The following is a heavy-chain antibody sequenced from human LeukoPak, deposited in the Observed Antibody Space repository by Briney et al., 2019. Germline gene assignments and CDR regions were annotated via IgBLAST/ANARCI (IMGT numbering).Heavy chain of an antibody. CDR1: GGTFSRYA. CDR3: ASCVTTLGVLDYYYYYYMDV. D-gene: IGHD3-3*01. V-gene: IGHV1-69*05. CDR2: IIPIFGTA. Sequence: SVKVSCKASGGTFSRYAISWVRQAPGQGLEWMGGIIPIFGTANYAQKFQGRVTITTDESTSTAYMELSSLRSEDTAVYYCASCVTTLGVLDYYYYYYMDVWGKGTTVTVSS. J-gene: IGHJ6*03.